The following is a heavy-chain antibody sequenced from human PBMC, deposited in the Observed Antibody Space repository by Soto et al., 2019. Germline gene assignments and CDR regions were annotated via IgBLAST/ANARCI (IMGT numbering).Heavy chain of an antibody. D-gene: IGHD5-12*01. V-gene: IGHV4-4*07. CDR3: AREGSYSAYNFAHGIQLWSFDF. CDR2: IFSSGST. J-gene: IGHJ4*02. Sequence: SETLSLTCPVAGGSINTSYWSWVLQPAGKGLEWIGRIFSSGSTSFNPSLESRGAMSVDTSKNHFSLNLSSVTAADMAVYYCAREGSYSAYNFAHGIQLWSFDFWRQGALVTVSS. CDR1: GGSINTSY.